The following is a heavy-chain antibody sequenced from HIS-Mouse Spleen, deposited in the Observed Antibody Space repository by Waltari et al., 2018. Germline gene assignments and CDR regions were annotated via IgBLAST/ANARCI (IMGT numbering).Heavy chain of an antibody. Sequence: QVQLQESGPGLVKPSETLSLTCTASGGSISSYYCSWFRQPAGKGLGWIGRIYTSGSTNYKTSLKSRVTMSVDTSKNQFSLKLSSVTAADTAVYYCARENNCTNGVCYDAFDIWGQGTMVTVSS. CDR3: ARENNCTNGVCYDAFDI. CDR1: GGSISSYY. D-gene: IGHD2-8*01. V-gene: IGHV4-4*07. CDR2: IYTSGST. J-gene: IGHJ3*02.